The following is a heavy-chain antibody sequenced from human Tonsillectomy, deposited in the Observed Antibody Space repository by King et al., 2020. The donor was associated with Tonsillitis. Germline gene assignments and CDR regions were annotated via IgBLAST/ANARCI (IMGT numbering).Heavy chain of an antibody. Sequence: VQLQESGPGLVKPSETLSLTCTVSGASITNYNWSWIRPPAGKGLEWIGLIYTNGTSNSNPSLKTRVTMSVDTSKNHFSLKLSSVTAADTALYYCARLQQLVNAFDIWGQGKVVTVSS. D-gene: IGHD6-13*01. CDR2: IYTNGTS. CDR3: ARLQQLVNAFDI. CDR1: GASITNYN. V-gene: IGHV4-4*07. J-gene: IGHJ3*02.